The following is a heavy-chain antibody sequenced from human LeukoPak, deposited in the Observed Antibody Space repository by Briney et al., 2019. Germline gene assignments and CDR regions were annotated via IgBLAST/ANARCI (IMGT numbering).Heavy chain of an antibody. Sequence: GGSLRLSCVASGFTFSNYLMNWVRQAPGKGLEWVSGISHSGSSIYYADSVKGRFTIPRDSSKNTLYLQMNSLRAEDTAVYYCAPGGCSGGSCYSSWGQGTLVTVSS. D-gene: IGHD2-15*01. V-gene: IGHV3-23*01. CDR1: GFTFSNYL. CDR2: ISHSGSSI. CDR3: APGGCSGGSCYSS. J-gene: IGHJ4*02.